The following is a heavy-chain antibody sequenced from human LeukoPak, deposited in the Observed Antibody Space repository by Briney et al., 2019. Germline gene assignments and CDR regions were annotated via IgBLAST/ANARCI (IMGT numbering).Heavy chain of an antibody. CDR2: INHSGST. V-gene: IGHV4-34*01. D-gene: IGHD1-26*01. J-gene: IGHJ5*02. CDR1: GGSFSGYY. CDR3: ASPGLNGRGGWFDP. Sequence: PSGTLPLTCAVYGGSFSGYYWSWIRQPPGKGLEWIGEINHSGSTNYNPSLKSRVTISVDTSKNQFSLKLSSVTAADTAVYYCASPGLNGRGGWFDPWGQGTLVTVSS.